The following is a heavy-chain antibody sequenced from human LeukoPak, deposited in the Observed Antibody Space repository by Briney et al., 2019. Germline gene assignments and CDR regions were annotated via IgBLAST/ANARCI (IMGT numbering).Heavy chain of an antibody. V-gene: IGHV3-23*01. CDR2: ISGSGGST. CDR3: AKQLKSIAARPACCFDY. CDR1: GFTFSSYA. D-gene: IGHD6-6*01. J-gene: IGHJ4*02. Sequence: GGSLRLSCAASGFTFSSYAMSWVRQAPGKGLEWVSAISGSGGSTYYADSVKGRFTISRDNSKNTLYLQMNSLRAEDTAVYYCAKQLKSIAARPACCFDYWGQGTLVTVSS.